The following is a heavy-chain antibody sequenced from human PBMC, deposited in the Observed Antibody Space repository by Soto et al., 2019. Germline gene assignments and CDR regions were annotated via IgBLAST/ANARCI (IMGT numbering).Heavy chain of an antibody. V-gene: IGHV1-69*19. D-gene: IGHD6-13*01. CDR2: IITIISTA. Sequence: KVSCKTSRCTFSIYAINWWRQSAGQGLEWMGGIITIISTANDAQKYQGSAKITADDNKSTAYMEMSSMRYEDTVVYYWTKGSPSSELSYYGMDVWGQGTTVTVSS. CDR3: TKGSPSSELSYYGMDV. CDR1: RCTFSIYA. J-gene: IGHJ6*02.